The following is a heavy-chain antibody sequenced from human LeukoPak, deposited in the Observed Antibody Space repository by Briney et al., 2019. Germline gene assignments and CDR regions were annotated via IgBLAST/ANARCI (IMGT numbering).Heavy chain of an antibody. D-gene: IGHD3-3*01. CDR1: GGTFSSYA. Sequence: SVKVSCKASGGTFSSYAISWVRQAPGQGLEWTGRIIPIFGTANYAQKFQGRVTITTDESTSTAYMELSSLRSEDTAVYYCARGSTIFGVVILDYWGQGTLVTVSS. CDR2: IIPIFGTA. J-gene: IGHJ4*02. V-gene: IGHV1-69*05. CDR3: ARGSTIFGVVILDY.